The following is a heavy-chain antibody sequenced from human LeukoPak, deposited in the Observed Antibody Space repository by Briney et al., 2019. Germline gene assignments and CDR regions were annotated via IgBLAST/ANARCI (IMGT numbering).Heavy chain of an antibody. CDR1: GYILTGYY. V-gene: IGHV1-2*02. Sequence: ASVQVSCKASGYILTGYYMHWVRQAPGRGLEWMGLINPNSGGTNYAQKFQGRVTMTRDTSISTAYMELSRLRSDDTAVYYCAREVGIERNDYWGQGTLVTVSS. J-gene: IGHJ4*02. CDR2: INPNSGGT. CDR3: AREVGIERNDY. D-gene: IGHD2-21*01.